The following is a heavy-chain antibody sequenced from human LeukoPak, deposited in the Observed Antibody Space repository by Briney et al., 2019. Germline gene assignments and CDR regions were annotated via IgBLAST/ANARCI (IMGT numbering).Heavy chain of an antibody. V-gene: IGHV3-48*01. Sequence: GGSLRLSCEASGFIFRNYYMNWIRQTPGKGLEWVSYISSSSSTIYYADSVKGRFTISRDNAKNSLYLQMNSLRAEDTAVYYCARVLSSSSNYWGQGTLVTVSS. J-gene: IGHJ4*02. D-gene: IGHD6-6*01. CDR3: ARVLSSSSNY. CDR2: ISSSSSTI. CDR1: GFIFRNYY.